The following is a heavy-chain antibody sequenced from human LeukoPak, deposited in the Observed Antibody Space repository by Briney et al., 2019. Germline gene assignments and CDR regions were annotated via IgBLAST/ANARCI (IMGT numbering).Heavy chain of an antibody. J-gene: IGHJ4*02. D-gene: IGHD5-24*01. CDR1: GFTVSSNY. CDR2: IYSGGST. V-gene: IGHV3-53*01. Sequence: GGSLRLSCAASGFTVSSNYMSWVRQAPGKGLEWVSVIYSGGSTYYADSVKGRFTISRDNSKNTLYLQMNSLRAEDTAVCYCARGGRWLQLTPTYFDYWGQGTLVTVSS. CDR3: ARGGRWLQLTPTYFDY.